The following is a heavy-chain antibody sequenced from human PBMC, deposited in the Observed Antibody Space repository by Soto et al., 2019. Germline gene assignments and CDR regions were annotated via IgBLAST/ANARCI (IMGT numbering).Heavy chain of an antibody. CDR2: INAGNGNT. J-gene: IGHJ1*01. V-gene: IGHV1-3*01. D-gene: IGHD2-15*01. CDR3: AIGLGYCSGGSCYNEYFQH. CDR1: GYTFTSYA. Sequence: ASVKVSCKASGYTFTSYAMHWVRQAPGQRLEWMGWINAGNGNTKYSQKFQGRVTITRDTSASTAYMELSSLRSEDTAVYYCAIGLGYCSGGSCYNEYFQHWGRGTLVTVSS.